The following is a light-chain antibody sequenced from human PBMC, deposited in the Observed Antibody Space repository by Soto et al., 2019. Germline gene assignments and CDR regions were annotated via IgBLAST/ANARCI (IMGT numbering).Light chain of an antibody. Sequence: QSVLTQPASVSGSPGQSITISCTGTSSDVGAYKYVSWYQQHPGKAPKLMIYEVSNRPSGVSNRFSGSKSGNTASLTISGLQAEDEADYYCSSYTSSTPLGYVFGTGTKVTVL. CDR2: EVS. CDR3: SSYTSSTPLGYV. CDR1: SSDVGAYKY. V-gene: IGLV2-14*01. J-gene: IGLJ1*01.